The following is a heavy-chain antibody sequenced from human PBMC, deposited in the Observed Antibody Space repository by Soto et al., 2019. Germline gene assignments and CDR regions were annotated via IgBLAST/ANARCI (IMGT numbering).Heavy chain of an antibody. CDR3: DRGLLWFGELPYLDY. J-gene: IGHJ4*02. CDR2: IYHSGIT. V-gene: IGHV4-30-2*01. Sequence: TLSLTCAVAGGCISSGGSSWSWIRQPRGKGWAWIGYIYHSGITYYNPSLKSRVTISVDRSKNQFSLTLSSVTAADTAVYYCDRGLLWFGELPYLDYWGQGTLGTVSA. D-gene: IGHD3-10*01. CDR1: GGCISSGGSS.